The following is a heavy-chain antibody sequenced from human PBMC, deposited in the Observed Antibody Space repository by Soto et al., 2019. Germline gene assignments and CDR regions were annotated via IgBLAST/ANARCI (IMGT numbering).Heavy chain of an antibody. CDR3: AREGGSYYDILTGYYY. CDR1: GYTFTSYA. Sequence: ASVKVSCKASGYTFTSYAIHWVRQAPGQRLEWMGWINAGNGNTRYSQKFQGRVTITRDTSASTAYMELSSLRSEDTAVYYCAREGGSYYDILTGYYYWGQGTLVTISS. CDR2: INAGNGNT. V-gene: IGHV1-3*01. J-gene: IGHJ4*02. D-gene: IGHD3-9*01.